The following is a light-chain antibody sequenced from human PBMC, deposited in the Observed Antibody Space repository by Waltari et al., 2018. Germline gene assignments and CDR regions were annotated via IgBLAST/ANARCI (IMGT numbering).Light chain of an antibody. CDR2: SAS. V-gene: IGKV3D-15*03. Sequence: EIVMTQSPATLSVSPGHRATLSCRASQRISRELIGYQQKAGPAPRLLMTSASMRATGVPVRFSGSGSGTEFTLTISNIQSEDFAVYYCQQYNTWPPWTFGQGTKVEF. CDR1: QRISRE. CDR3: QQYNTWPPWT. J-gene: IGKJ1*01.